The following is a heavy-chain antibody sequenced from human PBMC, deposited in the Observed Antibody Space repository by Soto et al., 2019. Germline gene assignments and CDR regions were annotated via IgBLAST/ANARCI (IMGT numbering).Heavy chain of an antibody. CDR2: ISSSSSYI. J-gene: IGHJ6*02. V-gene: IGHV3-21*01. CDR3: ARIRYFDPFDYYGMDV. CDR1: GFTFSSYS. D-gene: IGHD3-9*01. Sequence: GGSLRLSCAASGFTFSSYSMNWVRQAPGKGLEWVSSISSSSSYIYYVDSVKGRFTISRDNAKNSLYLQMNSLRAEDTAVYYCARIRYFDPFDYYGMDVWGQGTTVTVSS.